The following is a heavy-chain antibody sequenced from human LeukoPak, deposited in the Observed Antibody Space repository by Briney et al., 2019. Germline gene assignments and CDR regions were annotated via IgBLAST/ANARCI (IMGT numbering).Heavy chain of an antibody. V-gene: IGHV3-30*02. CDR3: ANRGFRLQFGESPSFDP. J-gene: IGHJ5*02. D-gene: IGHD3-10*01. Sequence: DSVKGRFTISRDNSKNTLYLQMNSLRPEDTAVYYCANRGFRLQFGESPSFDPWGQGTLVTVSS.